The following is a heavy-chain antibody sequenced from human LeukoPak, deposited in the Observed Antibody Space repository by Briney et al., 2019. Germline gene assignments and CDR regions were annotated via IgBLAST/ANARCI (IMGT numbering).Heavy chain of an antibody. CDR1: GFTFSSYW. Sequence: RPGGSLRLSCAASGFTFSSYWMHWVRQAPGKGLEWVSAISGSGGSTYYADSVKGRFTISRDNSKNTLYLQMNSLRAEDTAVYYCAKNAINYYDSSTLVDYWGQGTLVTVSS. CDR2: ISGSGGST. V-gene: IGHV3-23*01. CDR3: AKNAINYYDSSTLVDY. J-gene: IGHJ4*02. D-gene: IGHD3-22*01.